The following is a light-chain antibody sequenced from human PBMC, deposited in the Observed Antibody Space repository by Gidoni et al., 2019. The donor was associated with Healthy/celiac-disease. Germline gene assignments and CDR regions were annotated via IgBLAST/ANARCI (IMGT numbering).Light chain of an antibody. J-gene: IGLJ2*01. CDR1: SSAVGGYNY. V-gene: IGLV2-14*01. CDR3: SSYTSSSVV. Sequence: QSALTPPASVSGSPGQSITISCTGTSSAVGGYNYVNWYQQHPVKAPKLMMYEVSTRPSGFSNRFSGSKSGNTASLTISGLQAEDEADYYCSSYTSSSVVFGGGTKLTVL. CDR2: EVS.